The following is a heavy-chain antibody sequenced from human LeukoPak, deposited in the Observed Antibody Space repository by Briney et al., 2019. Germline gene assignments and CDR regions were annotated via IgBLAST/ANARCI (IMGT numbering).Heavy chain of an antibody. Sequence: PGGSLRLSCAASGFTFSSYSMNWVRQAPGKGLEWVSSISSSSSYIYYADSVKGRFTISRDNAKNSLYLQMNSLRAEDTAVYYCARESPTISAAGLDYWGQGILVTVSS. J-gene: IGHJ4*02. CDR3: ARESPTISAAGLDY. D-gene: IGHD6-13*01. V-gene: IGHV3-21*01. CDR2: ISSSSSYI. CDR1: GFTFSSYS.